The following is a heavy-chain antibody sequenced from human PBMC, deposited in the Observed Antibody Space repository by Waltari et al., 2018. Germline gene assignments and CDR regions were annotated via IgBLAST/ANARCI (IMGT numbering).Heavy chain of an antibody. CDR2: IYSGGST. J-gene: IGHJ6*03. V-gene: IGHV3-23*03. CDR1: GFTFSSYA. Sequence: EVQLLESGGGLVQPGGSLRLSCAASGFTFSSYAMSWVRQAPGKGLEWVSVIYSGGSTYYADSVKGRFTISRDNSKNTLYLQMNSLRAEDTAVYYCAKDYYDSSGYYYDYYYMDVWGKGTTVTVSS. CDR3: AKDYYDSSGYYYDYYYMDV. D-gene: IGHD3-22*01.